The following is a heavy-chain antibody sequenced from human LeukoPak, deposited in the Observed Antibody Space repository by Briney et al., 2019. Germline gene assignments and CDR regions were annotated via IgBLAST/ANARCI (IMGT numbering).Heavy chain of an antibody. V-gene: IGHV4-34*01. CDR2: INHSGST. D-gene: IGHD6-19*01. CDR3: ARVKQWTDY. Sequence: SETLSLTCAVYGGSFSGYYWSWIRQPPGKGLEWIGEINHSGSTNYNPSLKSRVTISVDTSKNQFSLKLSSVTAADTAVYYCARVKQWTDYWGQGTLVTVSS. J-gene: IGHJ4*02. CDR1: GGSFSGYY.